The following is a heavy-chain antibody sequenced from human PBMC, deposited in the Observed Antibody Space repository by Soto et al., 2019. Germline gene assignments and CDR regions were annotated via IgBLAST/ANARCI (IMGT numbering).Heavy chain of an antibody. CDR2: IIPIFGTA. CDR3: ARVLLWFGEKQDYYGMDV. V-gene: IGHV1-69*13. CDR1: GGTFSSYA. D-gene: IGHD3-10*01. J-gene: IGHJ6*02. Sequence: ASVKVSCKASGGTFSSYAISWVRQAPGQGLEWMGGIIPIFGTANYAQKFQGRVTITADESTSTAYMELSSLRSEDTAVYYCARVLLWFGEKQDYYGMDVWGQGTTATDSS.